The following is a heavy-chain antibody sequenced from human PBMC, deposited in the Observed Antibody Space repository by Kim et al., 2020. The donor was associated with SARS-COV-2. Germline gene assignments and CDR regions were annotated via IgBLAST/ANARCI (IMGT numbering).Heavy chain of an antibody. CDR2: ISGSGGST. CDR3: TKDPSYQQWPIGGYYYYYGMDV. D-gene: IGHD6-19*01. CDR1: GFTFSSYA. Sequence: GGSLRLSCAASGFTFSSYAMSWVRQAPGKGLEWVSAISGSGGSTYYADSVKGRFTISRDNSKNTLYLQMNSLRAEDTAVYYCTKDPSYQQWPIGGYYYYYGMDVWGQGTTVTVSS. J-gene: IGHJ6*02. V-gene: IGHV3-23*01.